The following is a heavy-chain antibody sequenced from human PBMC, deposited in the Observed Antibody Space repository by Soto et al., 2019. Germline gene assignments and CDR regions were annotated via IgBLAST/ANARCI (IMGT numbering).Heavy chain of an antibody. CDR3: ARDLSSGWFDY. J-gene: IGHJ4*02. D-gene: IGHD6-19*01. Sequence: QVQLVQSGGEVKRPGASGKVSCKASGYMFSNYAISWVRQTPGQGLEWMGWINVYNGNTNYAQKFQGRVTMATDTSTNTAYLDLRSLRSDDTAVYFCARDLSSGWFDYWGQGTLVIVSS. V-gene: IGHV1-18*01. CDR1: GYMFSNYA. CDR2: INVYNGNT.